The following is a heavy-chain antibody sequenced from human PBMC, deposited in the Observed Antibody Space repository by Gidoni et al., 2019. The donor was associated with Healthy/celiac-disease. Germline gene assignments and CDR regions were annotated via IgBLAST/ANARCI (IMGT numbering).Heavy chain of an antibody. Sequence: PAVKVVEWTREINHSGTTNTNPSLKSRATISVDTSKNQFSLKLSSVTAADTAVYYCARGHRSRITIFGVVIIPVGWFDPWGQGTLVTVSS. D-gene: IGHD3-3*01. CDR3: ARGHRSRITIFGVVIIPVGWFDP. J-gene: IGHJ5*02. V-gene: IGHV4-34*04. CDR2: INHSGTT.